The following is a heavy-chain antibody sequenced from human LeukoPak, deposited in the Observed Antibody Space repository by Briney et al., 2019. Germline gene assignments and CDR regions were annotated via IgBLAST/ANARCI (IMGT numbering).Heavy chain of an antibody. CDR1: GYSFSSSW. D-gene: IGHD3-10*01. Sequence: GESLKISCEGSGYSFSSSWVAWVRQMPGKGLEWMGIIFPSDSDTRYSPSFQGQVSISADKSISTAYLQWSSLRAEDTAVYYCAKPAGPGYFDYWGQGTLVTVSS. CDR2: IFPSDSDT. CDR3: AKPAGPGYFDY. V-gene: IGHV5-51*01. J-gene: IGHJ4*02.